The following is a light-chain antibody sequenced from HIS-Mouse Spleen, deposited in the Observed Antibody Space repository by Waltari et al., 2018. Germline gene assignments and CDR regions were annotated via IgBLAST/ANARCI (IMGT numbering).Light chain of an antibody. V-gene: IGKV1-5*03. J-gene: IGKJ2*01. CDR2: KAS. Sequence: DIQMTQSPSTLSASVGDRVTITCRASQSISSWLAWYQQKPGKAPKLLIYKASSLESGVPSRFSGSGSGTEFTLTISRLEPEDFAVYYCQQYGSSRYTFGQGTKLEIK. CDR1: QSISSW. CDR3: QQYGSSRYT.